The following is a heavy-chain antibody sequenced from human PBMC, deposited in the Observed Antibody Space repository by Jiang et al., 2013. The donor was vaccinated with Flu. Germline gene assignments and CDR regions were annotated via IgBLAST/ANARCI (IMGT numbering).Heavy chain of an antibody. Sequence: SGSGLVKPSQTLSLTCTVSGGSISSGDYYWSWIRQPPGKGLEWIGYIYYSGSTYYNPSLKSRVTISVDTSKNQFSLKLSSVTAADTAVYYCARDRRNQYCSGGSCGVGYYGMDVWGQGTTVTVSS. V-gene: IGHV4-30-4*08. CDR3: ARDRRNQYCSGGSCGVGYYGMDV. CDR1: GGSISSGDYY. D-gene: IGHD2-15*01. J-gene: IGHJ6*02. CDR2: IYYSGST.